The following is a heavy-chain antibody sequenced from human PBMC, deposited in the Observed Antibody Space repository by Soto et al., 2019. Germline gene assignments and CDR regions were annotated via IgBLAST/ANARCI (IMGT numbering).Heavy chain of an antibody. Sequence: SVKVSCKASGGTFSSYAISWVRQAPGQGLEWIGGFIPIFGTANYAQKFQGRVTITADESTSTAYMELSSLRSEDTAVYYCARVWYSSGWGPNYYYYGMDVWGQGTTVTVSS. D-gene: IGHD6-19*01. V-gene: IGHV1-69*13. CDR3: ARVWYSSGWGPNYYYYGMDV. J-gene: IGHJ6*02. CDR2: FIPIFGTA. CDR1: GGTFSSYA.